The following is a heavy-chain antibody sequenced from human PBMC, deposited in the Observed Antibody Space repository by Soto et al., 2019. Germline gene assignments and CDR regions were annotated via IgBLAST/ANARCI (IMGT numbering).Heavy chain of an antibody. V-gene: IGHV3-30*18. Sequence: QVQLVESGGGVVQPGRSLRLSCAASGFTFSSYGMHWVRQAPGKGLEWVAVISYDGSNKYYAASVKGRFTISRDNSKNTLYLQMNSLRAEDTAVYYCAKEREQWPVGSFDYWGQGTLVTVSS. CDR3: AKEREQWPVGSFDY. CDR1: GFTFSSYG. CDR2: ISYDGSNK. J-gene: IGHJ4*02. D-gene: IGHD6-19*01.